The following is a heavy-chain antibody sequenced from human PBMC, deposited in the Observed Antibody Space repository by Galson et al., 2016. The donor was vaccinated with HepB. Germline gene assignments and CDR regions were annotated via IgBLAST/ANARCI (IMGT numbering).Heavy chain of an antibody. D-gene: IGHD2-2*01. V-gene: IGHV4-31*03. J-gene: IGHJ5*02. CDR2: IYYSGST. CDR3: ARYGYCSSTSCYGFDP. Sequence: TRSLTCTVSGGSISSGGYYWSWIRQHSGKGLEWIGYIYYSGSTYYNPSLKSRLAISVDTSKNQFSLKLSSVTAADTAVYYCARYGYCSSTSCYGFDPWGQGTLATVSS. CDR1: GGSISSGGYY.